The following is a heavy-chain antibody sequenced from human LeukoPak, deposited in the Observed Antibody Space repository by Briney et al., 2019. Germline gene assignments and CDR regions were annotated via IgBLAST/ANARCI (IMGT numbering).Heavy chain of an antibody. CDR3: ARDLEVAAAPDF. CDR2: ISNSGTTR. CDR1: GFTFSDYY. Sequence: GGSLRLSCAASGFTFSDYYMSWIRQAPGRGLEWVSYISNSGTTRYYADSVKGRVTISRDNAKNSLYLQMNSLRAEDTAVYYCARDLEVAAAPDFWGQGTLVTVSS. J-gene: IGHJ4*02. D-gene: IGHD2-15*01. V-gene: IGHV3-11*04.